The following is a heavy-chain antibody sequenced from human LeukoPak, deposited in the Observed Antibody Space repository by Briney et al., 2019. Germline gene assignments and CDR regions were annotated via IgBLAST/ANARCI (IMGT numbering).Heavy chain of an antibody. CDR3: ASFLSQPYYYYGMDV. V-gene: IGHV4-30-4*01. CDR2: IYYSGST. J-gene: IGHJ6*02. CDR1: GGSISSGDYY. Sequence: SETLSLTCTVSGGSISSGDYYWSWIRQPPGKGLEWIGYIYYSGSTYYNPSPKSRVTISVDTSKNQFSLKLSSVTAADTAVYYCASFLSQPYYYYGMDVWGQGTTVTVSS.